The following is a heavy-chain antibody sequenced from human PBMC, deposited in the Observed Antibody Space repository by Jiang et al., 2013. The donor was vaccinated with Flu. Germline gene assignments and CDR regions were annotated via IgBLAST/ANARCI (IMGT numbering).Heavy chain of an antibody. CDR2: FIPMFGTA. V-gene: IGHV1-69*01. J-gene: IGHJ2*01. D-gene: IGHD1-26*01. Sequence: GAEVKKPGSSVKISCEASGGTFSSYAISWVRQAPGQGLEWMGGFIPMFGTANYAQKFEGRLTISADASTNTAYMELSSLKSEDTAVYYCARDSSSEAYPLLLYYFDLWGRGTLVTVSS. CDR1: GGTFSSYA. CDR3: ARDSSSEAYPLLLYYFDL.